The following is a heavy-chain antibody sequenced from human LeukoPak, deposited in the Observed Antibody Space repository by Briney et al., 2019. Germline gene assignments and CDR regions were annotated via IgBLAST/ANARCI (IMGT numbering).Heavy chain of an antibody. CDR3: AKGLCSTSCYSVPDHV. CDR2: IYYSGST. D-gene: IGHD2-2*01. J-gene: IGHJ6*02. CDR1: GGSISSYY. Sequence: SETLSLTCTVSGGSISSYYWSWIRQPPGKGLEWIGYIYYSGSTNYNPSLKSRVTISVDTSKNQFSLKLSSVTAADTAVYYCAKGLCSTSCYSVPDHVWGQGTTVTVSS. V-gene: IGHV4-59*01.